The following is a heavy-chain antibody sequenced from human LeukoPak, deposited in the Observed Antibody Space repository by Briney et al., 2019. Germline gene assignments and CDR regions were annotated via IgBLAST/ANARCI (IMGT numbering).Heavy chain of an antibody. V-gene: IGHV3-74*01. Sequence: GGSLRLSCAASGFTFDDYAMHWVRQAPGKGLEWVSRINSDGSSTIYADSVKGRFTISRDNAKNTLYLQMNSLRADDTAVYYCARESYGSRSYDYYYYYMDAWGKGTTVTVSS. CDR2: INSDGSST. CDR1: GFTFDDYA. CDR3: ARESYGSRSYDYYYYYMDA. D-gene: IGHD3-10*01. J-gene: IGHJ6*03.